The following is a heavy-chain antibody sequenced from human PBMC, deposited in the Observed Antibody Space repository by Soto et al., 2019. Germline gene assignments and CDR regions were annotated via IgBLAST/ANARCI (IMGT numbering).Heavy chain of an antibody. J-gene: IGHJ6*02. CDR3: ANTYSAGWYDARDQYHYGMDV. CDR2: ISGSGGTSGRGGVT. Sequence: PGGSLRLSCVASGFTITIYDMSWVRQAPGKGLEWVSGISGSGGTSGRGGVTSYTDSVKGRFTISRDNSKSTVYLQMSSLRVEDSAVYYCANTYSAGWYDARDQYHYGMDVWGQGTTVTVSS. D-gene: IGHD6-13*01. V-gene: IGHV3-23*01. CDR1: GFTITIYD.